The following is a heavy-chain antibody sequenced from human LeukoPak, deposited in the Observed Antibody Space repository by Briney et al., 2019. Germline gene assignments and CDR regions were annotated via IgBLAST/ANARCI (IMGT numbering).Heavy chain of an antibody. CDR2: ISGSGGST. J-gene: IGHJ5*02. CDR3: AKYSSLILVAPVTIGRDNWFDP. D-gene: IGHD2-2*01. V-gene: IGHV3-23*01. Sequence: GGSLRLSCAASGFTFSSYEMNWVRQAPGKGLEWVSSISGSGGSTYYADSVKGRFTISRDNSKNTLYLQMNSLRADDTAAYYCAKYSSLILVAPVTIGRDNWFDPWGQGTLVTVSS. CDR1: GFTFSSYE.